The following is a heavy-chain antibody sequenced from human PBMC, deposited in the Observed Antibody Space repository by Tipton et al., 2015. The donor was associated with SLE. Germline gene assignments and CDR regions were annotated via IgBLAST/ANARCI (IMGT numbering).Heavy chain of an antibody. D-gene: IGHD6-13*01. CDR1: GGSFSGYY. Sequence: TLSLTCAVYGGSFSGYYWSWIRQPPGKGLEWIGEINHSGSTYYNPSLKSRVTISVDTSKNQFSLKLSSVTAADTAVYYCARTLAAAGTDYYYYMDVWGKVTTVTVSS. CDR2: INHSGST. J-gene: IGHJ6*03. V-gene: IGHV4-34*09. CDR3: ARTLAAAGTDYYYYMDV.